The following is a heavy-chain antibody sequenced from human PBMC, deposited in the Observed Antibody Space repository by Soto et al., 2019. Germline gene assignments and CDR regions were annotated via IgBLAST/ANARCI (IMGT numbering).Heavy chain of an antibody. Sequence: EVQLVESGGDLVQPGRSLRLSCAASGFNFDDHAMNWVRQVPGKGLEWVSGISWNGAFAGYANSVKGRFTISRDNAKNSLTLLMNGLRPEDTALYYCTRDIFRTITTIDYWGQGTRVTVSS. CDR1: GFNFDDHA. V-gene: IGHV3-9*01. CDR3: TRDIFRTITTIDY. J-gene: IGHJ4*02. D-gene: IGHD1-1*01. CDR2: ISWNGAFA.